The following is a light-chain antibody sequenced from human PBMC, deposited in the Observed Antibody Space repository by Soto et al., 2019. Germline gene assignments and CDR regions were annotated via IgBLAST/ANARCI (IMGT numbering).Light chain of an antibody. CDR3: LQDYNYPPT. Sequence: AIPMTQSPSSLSASVGDRVTITCRASQGIRNDLGWYQQKPGKAPKLLIYAASSLQSGVPSRFSGSGSGTDFTLTISSLQPEDFASYYCLQDYNYPPTFGQGTKVEIK. CDR2: AAS. CDR1: QGIRND. V-gene: IGKV1-6*01. J-gene: IGKJ1*01.